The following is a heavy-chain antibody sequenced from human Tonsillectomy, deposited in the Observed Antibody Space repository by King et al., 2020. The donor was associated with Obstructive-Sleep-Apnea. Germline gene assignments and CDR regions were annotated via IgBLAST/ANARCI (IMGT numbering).Heavy chain of an antibody. J-gene: IGHJ4*02. V-gene: IGHV4-59*08. D-gene: IGHD5-12*01. CDR1: GGSISSSY. Sequence: LQLQESGPGLVKPSETLSLTCTVSGGSISSSYWSWIRQPPGKGLECIGYIYYSGSSDYNPSLKSRVTMSGDTSKSQFSLNLSSVTAADTAVYYCARPAYGGYDTYFDSWGQGTLVTVSS. CDR2: IYYSGSS. CDR3: ARPAYGGYDTYFDS.